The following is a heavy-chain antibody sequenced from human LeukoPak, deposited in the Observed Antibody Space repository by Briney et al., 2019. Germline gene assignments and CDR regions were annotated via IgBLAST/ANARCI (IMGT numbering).Heavy chain of an antibody. CDR2: INPNSGGT. Sequence: ASVKVSCKASGYTFTGYYMHWVRQAPGQGLEWMGWINPNSGGTNYAQKFQGRVTMTRDTSISTAYMELSRLRSDDTAVYYCARGTGGSYYHFDYWGQGTLVTVSS. J-gene: IGHJ4*02. D-gene: IGHD1-26*01. CDR1: GYTFTGYY. V-gene: IGHV1-2*02. CDR3: ARGTGGSYYHFDY.